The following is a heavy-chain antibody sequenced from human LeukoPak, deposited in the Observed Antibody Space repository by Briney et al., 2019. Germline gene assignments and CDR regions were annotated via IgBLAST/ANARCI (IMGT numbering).Heavy chain of an antibody. V-gene: IGHV4-34*01. CDR1: GGSFSGYY. CDR3: ARDLRITIFGVVISNWFDP. D-gene: IGHD3-3*01. CDR2: INHSGST. J-gene: IGHJ5*02. Sequence: PSETLSLTCAVYGGSFSGYYWSWIRQPPGKGLEWIGEINHSGSTNYNPSLKSRVTISADTSKNQFSLKLSSVTAADTAVYYCARDLRITIFGVVISNWFDPWGQGTLVTVSS.